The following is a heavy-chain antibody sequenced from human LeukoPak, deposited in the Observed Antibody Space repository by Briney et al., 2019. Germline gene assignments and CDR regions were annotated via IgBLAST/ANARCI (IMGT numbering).Heavy chain of an antibody. CDR1: GYTFTSYG. CDR2: ISAYNGNT. J-gene: IGHJ4*02. V-gene: IGHV1-18*01. D-gene: IGHD3-10*01. CDR3: ARSLMVRGVNNLDY. Sequence: ASVKVSCKASGYTFTSYGISWVRQAPGQGLEWMGWISAYNGNTNYAQKLQGRVTMTTDTSTGTAYTELRSLRSDDTAVYYCARSLMVRGVNNLDYWGQGTLVTVSS.